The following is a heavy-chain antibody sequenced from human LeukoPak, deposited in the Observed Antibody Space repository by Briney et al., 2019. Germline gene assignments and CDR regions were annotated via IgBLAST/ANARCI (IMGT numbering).Heavy chain of an antibody. J-gene: IGHJ6*03. CDR1: GYSISSGYY. Sequence: PSETLSLTXAVSGYSISSGYYWGWIRQPPGKGLEWIGSIYHSGSTYYNPSLKSRVTISVDTSKNQFSLKLSSVTAADTAVYYCARLYSNYVYYMDVWGKGTTVTVSS. CDR2: IYHSGST. V-gene: IGHV4-38-2*01. D-gene: IGHD4-11*01. CDR3: ARLYSNYVYYMDV.